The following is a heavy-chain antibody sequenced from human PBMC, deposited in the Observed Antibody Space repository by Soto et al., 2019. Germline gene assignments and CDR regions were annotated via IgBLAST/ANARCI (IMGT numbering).Heavy chain of an antibody. CDR1: GGSISTSSYH. CDR2: IYDSGHP. J-gene: IGHJ5*02. CDR3: AWSYCRTTICDNWFAP. Sequence: SQTLSLTCTVSGGSISTSSYHWGWIRQPPGTGLEWIANIYDSGHPYNNPSLKSRVTISVDTSRNQFSLKPTSVAAADTAIYYCAWSYCRTTICDNWFAPWRQGTLVTSPQ. D-gene: IGHD2-2*01. V-gene: IGHV4-39*01.